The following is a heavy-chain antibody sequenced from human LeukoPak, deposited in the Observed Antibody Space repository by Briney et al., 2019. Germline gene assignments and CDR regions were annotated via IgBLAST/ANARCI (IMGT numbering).Heavy chain of an antibody. D-gene: IGHD1-26*01. Sequence: GGSLRFSCAASGFTVSSNCMSWVRRAPEKGLEWVSVIYSGGSTYYADSVKGRFTISRDNSKNTLYLQMNRLRVEDTAVYYCARDLGATGAGGIDYWGQGTLVAVSS. CDR2: IYSGGST. CDR1: GFTVSSNC. J-gene: IGHJ4*02. V-gene: IGHV3-53*01. CDR3: ARDLGATGAGGIDY.